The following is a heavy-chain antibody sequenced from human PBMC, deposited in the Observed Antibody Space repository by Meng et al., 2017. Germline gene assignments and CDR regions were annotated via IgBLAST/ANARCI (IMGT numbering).Heavy chain of an antibody. V-gene: IGHV7-4-1*02. CDR3: ARAHSSGWYSFFDY. CDR2: INTKTGKP. J-gene: IGHJ4*02. Sequence: QVQLWHSGSELKEPGASVRVSCKASGYTFSTKVMNWVRQAPGQGLEWMGWINTKTGKPTYAQGFTGRLAFSLDTSASTAFLQINSLKAEDTAVYYCARAHSSGWYSFFDYWGQGTLVTVSS. D-gene: IGHD6-19*01. CDR1: GYTFSTKV.